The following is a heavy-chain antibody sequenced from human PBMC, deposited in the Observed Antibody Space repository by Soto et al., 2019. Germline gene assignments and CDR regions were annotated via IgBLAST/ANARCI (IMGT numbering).Heavy chain of an antibody. D-gene: IGHD6-19*01. V-gene: IGHV3-23*01. CDR2: ISGSGGST. J-gene: IGHJ5*02. CDR3: AKDQLAVAGLNWFDP. CDR1: GFTFSSYA. Sequence: EVQLLESGGGLVQPGESLRLSCAASGFTFSSYAMSWVRQAPGKGLVWVSVISGSGGSTYYADSVKGRFTISRDNSKNTMYLQMNSLRAEDTAVYYCAKDQLAVAGLNWFDPWGQGTLVTVSS.